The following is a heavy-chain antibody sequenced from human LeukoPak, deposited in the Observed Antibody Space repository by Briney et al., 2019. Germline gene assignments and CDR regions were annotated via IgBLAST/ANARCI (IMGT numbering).Heavy chain of an antibody. J-gene: IGHJ4*02. V-gene: IGHV1-69*05. CDR3: ARHGDSSGYPFDY. CDR1: GGTFSSYA. CDR2: IIPIFGTA. Sequence: VASVKVSCKASGGTFSSYAISWVRQAPGQGLEWMGGIIPIFGTANYAQKFQGRVTITTDESTSTAYMELSSLRSEDTAVYYCARHGDSSGYPFDYWGQGTLVTVSS. D-gene: IGHD3-22*01.